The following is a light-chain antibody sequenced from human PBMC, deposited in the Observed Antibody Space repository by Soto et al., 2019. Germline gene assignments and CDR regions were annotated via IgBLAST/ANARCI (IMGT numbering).Light chain of an antibody. V-gene: IGKV3-15*01. CDR2: GAS. J-gene: IGKJ5*01. Sequence: EIVMTQSPVTLSVSPGERATLSCRASQNINNNLAWYQQKPGQAPRLLIYGASTRATGISARFSGGGSGTEFTLSISSLQSEDFAVYYCQQYNNWPPSITFGQGTRLE. CDR1: QNINNN. CDR3: QQYNNWPPSIT.